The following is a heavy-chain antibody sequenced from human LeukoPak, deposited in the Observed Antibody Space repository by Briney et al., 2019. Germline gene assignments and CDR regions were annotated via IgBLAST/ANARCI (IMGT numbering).Heavy chain of an antibody. D-gene: IGHD6-19*01. J-gene: IGHJ5*02. CDR1: GGSISSGH. CDR2: IYTSGST. CDR3: ARVAVAATDQWFDP. Sequence: SETLSLTCTVSGGSISSGHWSWIRQPPGKGLEWIGFIYTSGSTNYNPSLKSRVTISVDTSKNQVSLKVSSVTAADTAVYYCARVAVAATDQWFDPWGQGTLVTVSS. V-gene: IGHV4-4*09.